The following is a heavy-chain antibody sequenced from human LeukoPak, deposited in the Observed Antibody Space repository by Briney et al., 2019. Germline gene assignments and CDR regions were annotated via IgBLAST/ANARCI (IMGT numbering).Heavy chain of an antibody. Sequence: ASVKVSCKACGYTFTSNDINWVRQATGQGLEWMGCMNPNSGNTGYAQKFQGRVTMTRNTSLRTAYMELSSLGSEDTAVYYCAREGDYSSSWYIDYWGQGTPVTVSS. CDR1: GYTFTSND. D-gene: IGHD6-13*01. V-gene: IGHV1-8*01. J-gene: IGHJ4*02. CDR2: MNPNSGNT. CDR3: AREGDYSSSWYIDY.